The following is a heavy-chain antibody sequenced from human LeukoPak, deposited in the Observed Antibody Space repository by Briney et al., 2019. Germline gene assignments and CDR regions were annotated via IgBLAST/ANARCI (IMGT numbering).Heavy chain of an antibody. D-gene: IGHD6-6*01. CDR3: ARGPYSSSSEGFDP. J-gene: IGHJ5*02. CDR2: IYTSGST. Sequence: PSETLSLTCTVSGGSISSYDWSWIRQPAGKGLEWIGRIYTSGSTNYNPSLKSRVTMSVDTSKNPFSLELSSVTAADAAVYYCARGPYSSSSEGFDPWGQGTLVTVSS. CDR1: GGSISSYD. V-gene: IGHV4-4*07.